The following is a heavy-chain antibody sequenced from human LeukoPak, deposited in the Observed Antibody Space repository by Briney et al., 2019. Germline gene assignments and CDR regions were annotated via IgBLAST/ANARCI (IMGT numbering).Heavy chain of an antibody. J-gene: IGHJ4*02. D-gene: IGHD3-10*01. CDR1: GFTFSSYA. Sequence: GGSLGPSCAASGFTFSSYAMHWVRQAPGKGLEWVSIIFGSGDTTYYADSVKGRFTVSRDNSKNTLYLQMNSLRPEDTAIYYCAKRNTMVRGGPSFDYWGQGILVTVSS. CDR3: AKRNTMVRGGPSFDY. CDR2: IFGSGDTT. V-gene: IGHV3-23*01.